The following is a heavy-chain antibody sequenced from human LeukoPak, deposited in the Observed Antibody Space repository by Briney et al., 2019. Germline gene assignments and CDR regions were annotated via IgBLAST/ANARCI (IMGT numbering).Heavy chain of an antibody. J-gene: IGHJ4*02. D-gene: IGHD2-2*02. Sequence: GASVKVSCKASGYTFTGYYMHWVRQAPGQGLEWRGWINPNSGGTNYAQKFQGRVTMTRDTPISTAYMELSRLRSDDAAVYYCARDPYCSSTSCYNTYFDYWGQGTLVTVSS. V-gene: IGHV1-2*02. CDR1: GYTFTGYY. CDR2: INPNSGGT. CDR3: ARDPYCSSTSCYNTYFDY.